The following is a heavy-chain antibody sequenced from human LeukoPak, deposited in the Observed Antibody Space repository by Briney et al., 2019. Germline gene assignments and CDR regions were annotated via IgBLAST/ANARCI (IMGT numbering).Heavy chain of an antibody. CDR2: ISGSGGST. Sequence: PGGSLRLSCAASGLTFSSYAMSWVRQAPGKGLEWVSAISGSGGSTYYADSVKGRFTISRDNSKNTLYLQMNSLRAEDTAVYYCAKDSQYYYDSSGYYSITTQYFDYWGQGTLVTVSS. CDR1: GLTFSSYA. J-gene: IGHJ4*02. CDR3: AKDSQYYYDSSGYYSITTQYFDY. V-gene: IGHV3-23*01. D-gene: IGHD3-22*01.